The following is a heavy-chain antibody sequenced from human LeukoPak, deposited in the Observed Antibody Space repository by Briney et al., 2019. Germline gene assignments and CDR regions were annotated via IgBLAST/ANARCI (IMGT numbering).Heavy chain of an antibody. CDR2: IYYSGST. J-gene: IGHJ3*02. CDR3: ARWGETHYYDSSEDAFDI. V-gene: IGHV4-39*07. D-gene: IGHD3-22*01. CDR1: GGSISSSSYY. Sequence: TSETLSLTCTVSGGSISSSSYYWGWIRQPPGKGLEWIGSIYYSGSTNYNPSLKSRVTISVDTSKNQFSLKLSSVTAADTAVYYCARWGETHYYDSSEDAFDIWGQGTMVTVSS.